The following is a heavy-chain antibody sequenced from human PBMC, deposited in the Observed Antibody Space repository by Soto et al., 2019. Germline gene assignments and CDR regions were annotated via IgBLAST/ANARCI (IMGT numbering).Heavy chain of an antibody. D-gene: IGHD2-15*01. CDR2: IIPILGIA. CDR3: ASTSVVVAATPGGDDAFDI. J-gene: IGHJ3*02. CDR1: GGTFSSYT. Sequence: GASVKVSCKASGGTFSSYTISWVRQAPGQGLEWMGRIIPILGIANYAQKFQGRVTITRDTSASTAYMELSSLRSEDTAVYYCASTSVVVAATPGGDDAFDIWGQGTMVTVSS. V-gene: IGHV1-69*02.